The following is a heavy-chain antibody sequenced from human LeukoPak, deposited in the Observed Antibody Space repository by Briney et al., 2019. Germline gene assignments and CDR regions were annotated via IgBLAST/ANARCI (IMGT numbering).Heavy chain of an antibody. D-gene: IGHD2-15*01. CDR2: IYTSGST. CDR1: GGSISSYY. V-gene: IGHV4-4*07. CDR3: ARAPLGYCSGGSCDDAFDI. Sequence: SETLSLTCTVSGGSISSYYWSWIRQPAGKGLEWIGRIYTSGSTNYNPSLKSRVTMTVDTSKNQFSLKLSSVTAADTAVYYCARAPLGYCSGGSCDDAFDIWGQGTMVTVSS. J-gene: IGHJ3*02.